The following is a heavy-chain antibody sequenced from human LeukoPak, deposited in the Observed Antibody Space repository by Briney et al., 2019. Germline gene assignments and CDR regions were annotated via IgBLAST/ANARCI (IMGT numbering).Heavy chain of an antibody. V-gene: IGHV4-34*01. Sequence: KPSETLSLTCAAYGGSFSGYYWSWIRQPPGKGLEWIGEINHSGSTNYNPSLKSRVTISVDTSKNQFSLKLSSVTAADTAVYYCAVVIIGGDYFDYWGQGTLVTVSS. CDR2: INHSGST. J-gene: IGHJ4*02. CDR3: AVVIIGGDYFDY. D-gene: IGHD3-3*01. CDR1: GGSFSGYY.